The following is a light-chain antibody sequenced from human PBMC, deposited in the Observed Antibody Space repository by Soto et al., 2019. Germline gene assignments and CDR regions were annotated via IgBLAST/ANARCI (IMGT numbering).Light chain of an antibody. V-gene: IGKV1-39*01. CDR3: QQSYSTLWT. CDR2: GAS. Sequence: DIQMTQSPSSLSASVGDRVTVTCRASQSISSYLNWYQQKPGKAPKLLIHGASSLQSGVPSRFSGTGSGTDFTLTISSLQPEDCATYYCQQSYSTLWTFGQGTKVEIK. CDR1: QSISSY. J-gene: IGKJ1*01.